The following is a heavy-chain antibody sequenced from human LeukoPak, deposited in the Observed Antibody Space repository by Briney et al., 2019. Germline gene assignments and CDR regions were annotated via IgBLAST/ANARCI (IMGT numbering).Heavy chain of an antibody. V-gene: IGHV1-18*01. D-gene: IGHD1-7*01. Sequence: ASVKVSCKASGYTFTSYGINWVRQAPGQGLEWMGWISAYNGNTNYAQKLQGRVTMTTDTSTSTVYMELRSPRSDDTAVYYCARDSVQNYYRQGGAFDYWGQGTLVTVSS. CDR1: GYTFTSYG. CDR2: ISAYNGNT. J-gene: IGHJ4*02. CDR3: ARDSVQNYYRQGGAFDY.